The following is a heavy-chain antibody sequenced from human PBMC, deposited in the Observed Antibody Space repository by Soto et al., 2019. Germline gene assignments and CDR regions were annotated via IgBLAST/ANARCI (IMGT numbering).Heavy chain of an antibody. CDR3: IQSRCGGDCLQSYASHYYYGMDV. CDR2: IYWDDDK. D-gene: IGHD2-21*02. V-gene: IGHV2-5*02. CDR1: GFSLSTSGVG. J-gene: IGHJ6*02. Sequence: QITLKESGPTLVKPTQTLTLTCTFSGFSLSTSGVGVGWIRQPPGKALEWLALIYWDDDKRYSPSLRSRLTISKDTSKKQVVLTMTNMDAVDTATYYCIQSRCGGDCLQSYASHYYYGMDVWGQGTTVTVSS.